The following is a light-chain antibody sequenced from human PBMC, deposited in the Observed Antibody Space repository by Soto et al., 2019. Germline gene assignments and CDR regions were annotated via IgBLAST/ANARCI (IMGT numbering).Light chain of an antibody. Sequence: DIPMTQSPSTLSASVGDRITITCRASQSISVWLAWYQQRPGKAPKLLIHDASTLESGVPSRFSGSGSGTEFPLTISSLQPDDFATYYCQHYHSSPCSFGTGTKVHIK. V-gene: IGKV1-5*01. J-gene: IGKJ3*01. CDR1: QSISVW. CDR2: DAS. CDR3: QHYHSSPCS.